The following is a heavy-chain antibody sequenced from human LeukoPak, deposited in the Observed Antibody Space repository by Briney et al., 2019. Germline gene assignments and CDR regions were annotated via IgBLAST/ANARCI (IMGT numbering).Heavy chain of an antibody. D-gene: IGHD3-3*01. CDR2: IYYSGST. J-gene: IGHJ6*02. Sequence: SETLSLTCTVSGGSISSSSYYWGWIRQPPGKGLEWIGSIYYSGSTSFNPSLKSRVTISVDTSKNQFSLKLSSVTAADTAVYYCARHGTSGVVMDVWGQGTTVTVSS. V-gene: IGHV4-39*01. CDR3: ARHGTSGVVMDV. CDR1: GGSISSSSYY.